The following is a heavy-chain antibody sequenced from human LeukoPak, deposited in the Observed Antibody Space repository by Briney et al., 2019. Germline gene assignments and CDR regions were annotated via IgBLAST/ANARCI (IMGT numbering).Heavy chain of an antibody. CDR2: INPDGSRT. D-gene: IGHD3-22*01. CDR3: ARDYDSSGLFDP. J-gene: IGHJ5*02. Sequence: GGSLRLSCGGSGFAFSNCWFHWVRQAPGKGLVWVSRINPDGSRTDYADSVRGRFTISRDNAKNSLYLQMNSLRAEDTAVYYCARDYDSSGLFDPWGQGTLVTVSS. CDR1: GFAFSNCW. V-gene: IGHV3-74*01.